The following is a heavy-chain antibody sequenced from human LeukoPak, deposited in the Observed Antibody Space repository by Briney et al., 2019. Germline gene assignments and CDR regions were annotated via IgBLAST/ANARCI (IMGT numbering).Heavy chain of an antibody. D-gene: IGHD6-19*01. CDR2: IKQDGSEK. V-gene: IGHV3-7*01. Sequence: GKSLRLSCAASGFTFSSYGMSWVRQAPGKGLERVANIKQDGSEKYYVDSVKGRFTISRDNAKNSLYLQMNSLRAEDTAVYYCARARTGIAVAAIGALDFDYWGQGTLVTVSS. CDR3: ARARTGIAVAAIGALDFDY. CDR1: GFTFSSYG. J-gene: IGHJ4*02.